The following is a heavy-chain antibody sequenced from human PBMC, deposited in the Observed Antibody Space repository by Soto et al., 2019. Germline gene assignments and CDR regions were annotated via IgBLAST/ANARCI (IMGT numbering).Heavy chain of an antibody. J-gene: IGHJ5*02. CDR1: GASIISDGYY. V-gene: IGHV4-31*03. Sequence: KTSETLSLTCTVSGASIISDGYYWTWIRQHPGKGLEWLGYIHYSGGATYSPSYNPSLKSRIAISVDTSKRLFSLKLTSVSAADTAVYYCARVPTYYQDSLGYHHFHPWGQGTLVTVSS. CDR3: ARVPTYYQDSLGYHHFHP. CDR2: IHYSGGATYSP. D-gene: IGHD2-21*01.